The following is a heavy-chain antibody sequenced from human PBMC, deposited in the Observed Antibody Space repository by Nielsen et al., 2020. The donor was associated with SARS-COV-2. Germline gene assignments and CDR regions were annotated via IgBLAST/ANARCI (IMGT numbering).Heavy chain of an antibody. CDR2: ISGSGGST. D-gene: IGHD7-27*01. CDR1: GFTFSSYA. J-gene: IGHJ3*02. V-gene: IGHV3-23*01. CDR3: ANVPNDLWGAFDI. Sequence: GGSLRLSCAASGFTFSSYAMSWVRQAPGKGLEWVSAISGSGGSTYYADSVKGRFTISRDNSKNTLYLQMNSLRAEDTAVYYCANVPNDLWGAFDIWGQGTMVTVSS.